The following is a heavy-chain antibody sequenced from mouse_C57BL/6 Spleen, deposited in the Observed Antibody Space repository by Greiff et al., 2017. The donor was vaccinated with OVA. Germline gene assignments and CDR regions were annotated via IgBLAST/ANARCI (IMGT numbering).Heavy chain of an antibody. CDR3: AREGYYYAMDY. CDR2: IYPGDGDT. Sequence: VMLVESGPELVKPGASVKISCKASGYAFSSSWMNWVKQRPGKGLEWIGRIYPGDGDTNYNGKFKGKATLTADKSSSTAYMQLSSLTSEDSAVYFCAREGYYYAMDYWGQGTSVTVSS. J-gene: IGHJ4*01. CDR1: GYAFSSSW. V-gene: IGHV1-82*01.